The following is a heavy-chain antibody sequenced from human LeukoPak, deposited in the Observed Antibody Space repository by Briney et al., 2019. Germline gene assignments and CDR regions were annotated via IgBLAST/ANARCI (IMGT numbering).Heavy chain of an antibody. CDR2: IYYIGTT. CDR3: ARAIAAPVFFDY. D-gene: IGHD6-13*01. V-gene: IGHV4-59*12. Sequence: SETLSLTCTVSGGSIGTYYWSWIRQSPEKGLEWIGYIYYIGTTNYNPSLKSRVTISVDTSKNQFSLKLSSVTAADTAVYYCARAIAAPVFFDYWGQGTLVTVSS. CDR1: GGSIGTYY. J-gene: IGHJ4*02.